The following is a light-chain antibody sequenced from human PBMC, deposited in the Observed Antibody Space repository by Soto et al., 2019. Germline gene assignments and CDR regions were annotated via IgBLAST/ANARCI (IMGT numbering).Light chain of an antibody. V-gene: IGKV3-20*01. CDR1: QSVSSSY. J-gene: IGKJ4*01. CDR2: GAS. CDR3: HQYYSSPTT. Sequence: EIELTQSPGTLSLSPGERATLSCRASQSVSSSYLAWYQQKPGQPPRLLIYGASTRATGIPDRFSGSGSGTDFTLTIDRLEPEDFAVYYCHQYYSSPTTFGGGTKVDIK.